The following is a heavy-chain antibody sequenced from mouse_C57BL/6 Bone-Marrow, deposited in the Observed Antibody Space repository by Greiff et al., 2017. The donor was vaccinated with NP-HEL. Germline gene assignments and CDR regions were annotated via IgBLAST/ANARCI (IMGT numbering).Heavy chain of an antibody. V-gene: IGHV1-81*01. Sequence: VQLQQSGAELARPGASVKLSCKASGYTFTSYGISWLKQRTGQGLEWIGEIYPRSGNTYYNEKFKGKATLTADKSSSTAYMELRSLTSEDSAVYFCARYGNFYYAMDYWGQGTSVTVSS. CDR1: GYTFTSYG. CDR2: IYPRSGNT. J-gene: IGHJ4*01. D-gene: IGHD2-1*01. CDR3: ARYGNFYYAMDY.